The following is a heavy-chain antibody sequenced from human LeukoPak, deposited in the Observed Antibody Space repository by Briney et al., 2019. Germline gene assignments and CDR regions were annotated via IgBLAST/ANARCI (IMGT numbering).Heavy chain of an antibody. Sequence: GESLKISCKGSGYSFTTYWIGWVRQMPGKGLEWMGIIYPGDSDTRYSPSFQGQVTISADKSISTAYLQWSSLKASDTAMYYCARQAAAAYYYMDVWGKGTTVTISS. CDR2: IYPGDSDT. CDR3: ARQAAAAYYYMDV. V-gene: IGHV5-51*01. J-gene: IGHJ6*03. D-gene: IGHD6-13*01. CDR1: GYSFTTYW.